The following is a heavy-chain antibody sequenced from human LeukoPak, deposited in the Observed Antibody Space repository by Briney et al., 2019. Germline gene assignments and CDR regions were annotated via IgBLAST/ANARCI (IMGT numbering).Heavy chain of an antibody. CDR1: GFTLTSYA. Sequence: GGSLRLSCAASGFTLTSYAMSWVRQAPGKGLEWVSVMSGSDGSTYYADSVKGRFTISRDNSKNMLYLQMNSLRAEDTAIYYCAKESVGITWYFDYWGQGTLVTVSS. D-gene: IGHD1-26*01. J-gene: IGHJ4*02. CDR3: AKESVGITWYFDY. CDR2: MSGSDGST. V-gene: IGHV3-23*01.